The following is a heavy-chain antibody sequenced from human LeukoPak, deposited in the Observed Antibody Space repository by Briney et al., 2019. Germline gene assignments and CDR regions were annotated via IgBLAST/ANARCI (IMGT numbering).Heavy chain of an antibody. CDR1: GGSISSSSYY. J-gene: IGHJ5*02. CDR2: IYTSGST. Sequence: SETLSLTCTVSGGSISSSSYYWGWIRQPPGKGLEWIASIYTSGSTNYNPSLKSRVTISVDTSKNHFSLKLSSVTAADTAVYYCARYCSSTSCYTGFDPWGQGTLVTVSS. D-gene: IGHD2-2*02. CDR3: ARYCSSTSCYTGFDP. V-gene: IGHV4-39*02.